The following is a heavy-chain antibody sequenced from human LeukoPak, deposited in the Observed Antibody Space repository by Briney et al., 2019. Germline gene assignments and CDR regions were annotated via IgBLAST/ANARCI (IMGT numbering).Heavy chain of an antibody. CDR1: GFTFSSYA. CDR2: INGSGGST. V-gene: IGHV3-23*01. Sequence: GGSLRLSCAASGFTFSSYAMSWVRQAPGKGLEWVSAINGSGGSTYYADSVKGRFTIFRDNSKNTLYLQISRLRAEDTAVYYCAKDWDDAFDIWGQGTMVTVSS. J-gene: IGHJ3*02. D-gene: IGHD1-26*01. CDR3: AKDWDDAFDI.